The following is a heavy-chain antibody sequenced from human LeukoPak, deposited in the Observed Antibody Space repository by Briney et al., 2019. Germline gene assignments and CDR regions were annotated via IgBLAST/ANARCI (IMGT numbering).Heavy chain of an antibody. CDR2: IKQDGSET. J-gene: IGHJ4*02. CDR3: ARVGGSSSCPDY. V-gene: IGHV3-7*01. CDR1: GFTFSRYW. D-gene: IGHD6-13*01. Sequence: PGGALRLSCAASGFTFSRYWMSWVRQAPGKGVEGVANIKQDGSETYYVDSVKGRFTISRDNAKNLLYLEMNSLRAEDTALYYCARVGGSSSCPDYWGQGTLVTVSS.